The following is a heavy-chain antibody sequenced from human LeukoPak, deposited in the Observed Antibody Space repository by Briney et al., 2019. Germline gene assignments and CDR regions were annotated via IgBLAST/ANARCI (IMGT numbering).Heavy chain of an antibody. CDR2: ISYDGSNK. CDR1: GFTFSSYG. D-gene: IGHD3-22*01. Sequence: GGSLRLSCAASGFTFSSYGMHWVRQAPGKGLEWVAVISYDGSNKYYADSVKGRFTISRDNSKNTLYLQMNSLRAEDTAVYYCAKEQYYYDSSRYYDNWFDPWGQGTLVTVSS. CDR3: AKEQYYYDSSRYYDNWFDP. V-gene: IGHV3-30*18. J-gene: IGHJ5*02.